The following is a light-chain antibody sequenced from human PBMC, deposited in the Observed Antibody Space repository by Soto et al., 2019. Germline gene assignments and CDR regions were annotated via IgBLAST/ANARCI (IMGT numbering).Light chain of an antibody. CDR3: QQYGSTPRT. J-gene: IGKJ1*01. Sequence: IVLTQSPATLSSFPGDRVTLSCRASQSISIYLAWYQQKPGQAPRLLIYGASSRATGIPDRFSGSGAGTDFTLTISRLEPEDFAVYYCQQYGSTPRTFGQGTKVDIK. CDR1: QSISIY. CDR2: GAS. V-gene: IGKV3-20*01.